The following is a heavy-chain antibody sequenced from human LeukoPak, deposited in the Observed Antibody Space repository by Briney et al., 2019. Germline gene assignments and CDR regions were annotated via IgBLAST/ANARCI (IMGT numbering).Heavy chain of an antibody. Sequence: PGGSLRLSCVASGFTFSSYSMNWVRQAPGKGLEWVSYISSSSSSIHYADSAEGRFTISRDNAKNSLYLQLNSLRAEDTAVYYCAREPGYYPLPDYWGQGTLVTVS. CDR1: GFTFSSYS. D-gene: IGHD3-16*01. CDR2: ISSSSSSI. CDR3: AREPGYYPLPDY. J-gene: IGHJ4*02. V-gene: IGHV3-21*05.